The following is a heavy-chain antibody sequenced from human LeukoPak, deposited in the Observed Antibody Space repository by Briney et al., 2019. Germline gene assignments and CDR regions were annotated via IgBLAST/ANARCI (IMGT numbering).Heavy chain of an antibody. V-gene: IGHV1-69*04. CDR2: IIPILGIA. D-gene: IGHD2-2*01. Sequence: SVKVSCKASGGTFSSYAISWVRQAPGQGLEWMGRIIPILGIANYAQKFQGRVTITADKSTSTAYMELSSLRSEDTAVHYCARGWYTNCSSTSCYRRYYYYYGMDVWGQGTTVTVSS. CDR1: GGTFSSYA. J-gene: IGHJ6*02. CDR3: ARGWYTNCSSTSCYRRYYYYYGMDV.